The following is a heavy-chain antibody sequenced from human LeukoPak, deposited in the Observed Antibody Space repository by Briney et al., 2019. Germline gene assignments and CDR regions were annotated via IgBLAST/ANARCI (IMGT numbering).Heavy chain of an antibody. J-gene: IGHJ1*01. Sequence: GGSLRLSCAASGFTFSSYEMNWVRQAPGKGLEWVSYISNSGTAIYYADSVKGRFTISRDNAKSSLYLQMNSLRAEDTAVYYCARAGYSMDTEYFQHWGQGTLLTVFS. CDR2: ISNSGTAI. CDR3: ARAGYSMDTEYFQH. CDR1: GFTFSSYE. D-gene: IGHD5-18*01. V-gene: IGHV3-48*03.